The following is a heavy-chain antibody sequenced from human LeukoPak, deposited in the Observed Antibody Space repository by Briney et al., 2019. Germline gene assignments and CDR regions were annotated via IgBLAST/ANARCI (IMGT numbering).Heavy chain of an antibody. D-gene: IGHD1-26*01. J-gene: IGHJ6*02. V-gene: IGHV3-30*18. CDR2: ISYDGSNK. CDR1: GFTFSSYA. CDR3: ANSDTNYYYYGMDV. Sequence: GGSLRLSCATSGFTFSSYAMSWVRQAPGKGLEWVAVISYDGSNKYYADSVKGRFTISRDNSKNTLYLQMNSLRAEDTAVYYCANSDTNYYYYGMDVWGQGTTVTVSS.